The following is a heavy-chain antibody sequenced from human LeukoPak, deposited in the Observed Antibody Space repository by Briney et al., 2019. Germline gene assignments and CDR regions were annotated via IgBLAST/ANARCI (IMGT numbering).Heavy chain of an antibody. CDR1: GYTFTSYD. CDR2: MNPNSGNT. D-gene: IGHD2-2*01. Sequence: ASVKVSCKASGYTFTSYDINWVRQATGQGLEWTGWMNPNSGNTGYAQKFQGRVTMTRNTSISTAYMELSSLRSEDTAVYYCARDDGYCSSTSCYTTGFDPWGQGTLVTVSS. CDR3: ARDDGYCSSTSCYTTGFDP. V-gene: IGHV1-8*01. J-gene: IGHJ5*02.